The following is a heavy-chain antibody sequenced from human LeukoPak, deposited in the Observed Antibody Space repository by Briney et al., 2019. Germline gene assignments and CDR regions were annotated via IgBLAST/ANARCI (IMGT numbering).Heavy chain of an antibody. J-gene: IGHJ4*02. CDR3: AKWSITMVRGVIGHFDY. V-gene: IGHV3-23*01. CDR1: GFTFSSYA. Sequence: PGGSLRLSCAASGFTFSSYAMSCVRQAPGKGLEWVSAISGSGGSTYYADSVKGRFTISRDNSKNTLYLQMNSLRAEDTAVYYCAKWSITMVRGVIGHFDYWGQGTLVTVSS. D-gene: IGHD3-10*01. CDR2: ISGSGGST.